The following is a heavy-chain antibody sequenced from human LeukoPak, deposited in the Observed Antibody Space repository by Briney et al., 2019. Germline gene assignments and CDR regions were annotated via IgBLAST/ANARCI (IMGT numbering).Heavy chain of an antibody. CDR3: ARGRLAVADY. V-gene: IGHV4-34*01. D-gene: IGHD6-19*01. J-gene: IGHJ4*02. Sequence: PSETLSLTCAVYGGSFSGYYWSWIRQPPGKGLEWIGEINHSGGTNYNPSLKSRVTISVDTSKNQFSLKLSSVTAADTAVYYCARGRLAVADYWGQGTLVTVSS. CDR1: GGSFSGYY. CDR2: INHSGGT.